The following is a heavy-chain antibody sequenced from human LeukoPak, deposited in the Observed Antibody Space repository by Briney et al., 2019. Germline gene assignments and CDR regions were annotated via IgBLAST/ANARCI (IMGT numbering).Heavy chain of an antibody. V-gene: IGHV1-8*03. D-gene: IGHD2-8*01. CDR3: ARGLKLQVYAIGY. Sequence: ASVKVSCKASGYTFTSYDINWVRQAPGQGLEWMGWMNPNSGNTGYAQKFQGRVTITRNTSISTAYMELSSLRSEDTAVYYCARGLKLQVYAIGYWGQGTLVTVSS. CDR1: GYTFTSYD. J-gene: IGHJ4*02. CDR2: MNPNSGNT.